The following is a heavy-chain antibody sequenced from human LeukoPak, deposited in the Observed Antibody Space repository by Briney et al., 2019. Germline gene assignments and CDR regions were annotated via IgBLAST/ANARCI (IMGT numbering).Heavy chain of an antibody. D-gene: IGHD6-13*01. CDR3: ARMSLAAAGTGVIAEYWYFDL. V-gene: IGHV4-34*01. J-gene: IGHJ2*01. CDR1: GGSFSGYY. CDR2: INHSGST. Sequence: PSETLSLTCAVYGGSFSGYYWSWIRQPPGKGLERIGEINHSGSTNYNPSLKSRVTISVDTSKNQFSLKLSSVTAADTAVYYCARMSLAAAGTGVIAEYWYFDLWGRGTLVTVSS.